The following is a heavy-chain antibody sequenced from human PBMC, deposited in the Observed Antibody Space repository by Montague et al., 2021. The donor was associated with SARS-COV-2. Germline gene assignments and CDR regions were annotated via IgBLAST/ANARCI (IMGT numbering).Heavy chain of an antibody. CDR1: GGSMRSYY. Sequence: SETLSLTCTVSGGSMRSYYWSWIRQPAGQGLEWIGRIYSSGSTNXNPSLNSRITMSVDTSRNQFSLKVTSVTAADTAIYYCGTGLYWYFDLWGHGTLVTVSS. J-gene: IGHJ2*01. CDR2: IYSSGST. CDR3: GTGLYWYFDL. V-gene: IGHV4-4*07. D-gene: IGHD7-27*01.